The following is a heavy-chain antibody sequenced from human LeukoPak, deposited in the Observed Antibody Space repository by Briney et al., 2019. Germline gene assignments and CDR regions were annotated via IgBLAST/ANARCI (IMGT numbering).Heavy chain of an antibody. J-gene: IGHJ5*02. V-gene: IGHV1-69*06. D-gene: IGHD6-19*01. CDR2: IIPIFGTA. CDR3: ARVVAVAGTPGSWFDP. Sequence: SVKASCKASGATVSSYAISWVRQAPGQGLEWMGGIIPIFGTANYAQKFQGRVTITADKSTSTAYMELSSLRSEDTAVYYCARVVAVAGTPGSWFDPWGQGTLVTVSS. CDR1: GATVSSYA.